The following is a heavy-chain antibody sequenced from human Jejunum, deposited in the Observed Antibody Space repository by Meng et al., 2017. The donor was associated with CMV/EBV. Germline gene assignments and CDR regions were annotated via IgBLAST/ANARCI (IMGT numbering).Heavy chain of an antibody. D-gene: IGHD1-14*01. CDR3: ARAPPVAAPGSYFDS. Sequence: YTASFRDNYRSRIRQSPGEEQERVGEVNPYGTATNNQSLESRVTISRDTSKNQFSLRLTSVTVEDTAVYYCARAPPVAAPGSYFDSWGQGAQVTVSS. CDR2: VNPYGTA. V-gene: IGHV4-34*01. J-gene: IGHJ4*02. CDR1: TASFRDNY.